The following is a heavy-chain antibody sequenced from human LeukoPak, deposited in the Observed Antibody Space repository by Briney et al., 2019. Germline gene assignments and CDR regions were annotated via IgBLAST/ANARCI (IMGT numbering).Heavy chain of an antibody. CDR3: AKIGSRGSSSSPYYFDY. CDR1: GFTVSSNY. Sequence: GGSLRLSCAASGFTVSSNYMSWVRQAPGKGLEWVSAISGSGGSTYYADSVKGRFTISRDNSKNTLYLQMNSLRAEDTAVYYCAKIGSRGSSSSPYYFDYWGQGTLVTVSS. D-gene: IGHD6-6*01. J-gene: IGHJ4*02. CDR2: ISGSGGST. V-gene: IGHV3-23*01.